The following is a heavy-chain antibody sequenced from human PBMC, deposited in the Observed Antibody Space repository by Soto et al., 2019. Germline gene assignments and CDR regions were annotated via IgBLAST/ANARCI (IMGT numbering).Heavy chain of an antibody. V-gene: IGHV4-59*01. D-gene: IGHD2-15*01. Sequence: SETLSLTCTVSGGSISSSYWSWIRQPPGKGLEWLAYIYYDGSANYNPSLKSRATISLDMPKNQFSLKLTSVTAADTAVYYCARDKYCSGGSCRKNWFDPWGQGTLVTVSS. J-gene: IGHJ5*02. CDR1: GGSISSSY. CDR3: ARDKYCSGGSCRKNWFDP. CDR2: IYYDGSA.